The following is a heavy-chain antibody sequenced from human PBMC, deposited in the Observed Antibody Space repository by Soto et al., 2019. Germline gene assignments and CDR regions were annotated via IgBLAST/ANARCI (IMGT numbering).Heavy chain of an antibody. CDR2: IYHSGST. D-gene: IGHD3-16*01. Sequence: QVQLQESGPGLVKPSGTLSLSCAVSGGSISSSHWWTWVRQPPGKGLEWIGEIYHSGSTNYNPSLKSRVTISGDPSRNQFSLNLSSVPAADTAVYYCASSGGGEDYWGQGILVTVSS. V-gene: IGHV4-4*02. CDR3: ASSGGGEDY. J-gene: IGHJ4*02. CDR1: GGSISSSHW.